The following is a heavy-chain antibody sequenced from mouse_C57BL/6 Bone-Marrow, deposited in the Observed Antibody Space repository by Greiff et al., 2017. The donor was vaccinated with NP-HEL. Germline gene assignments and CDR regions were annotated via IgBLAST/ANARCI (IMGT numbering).Heavy chain of an antibody. CDR3: ECSDFVAY. CDR1: GYTFTSYW. D-gene: IGHD2-4*01. J-gene: IGHJ3*01. CDR2: IDPSDSYT. V-gene: IGHV1-59*01. Sequence: QVQLQQPGAELVRPGTSVKLSCKASGYTFTSYWMHWVKQRPGQGLEWIGVIDPSDSYTNYNQKFKGKATLTVDTSSSTAYMQLSSLTSEDSAVYYYECSDFVAYGGRGTLVTVSA.